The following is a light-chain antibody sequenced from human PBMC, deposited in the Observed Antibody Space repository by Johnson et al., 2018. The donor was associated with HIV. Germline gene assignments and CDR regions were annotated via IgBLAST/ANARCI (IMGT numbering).Light chain of an antibody. CDR1: SSNIGNNY. CDR3: GTWDGSLSGGGV. CDR2: END. J-gene: IGLJ1*01. V-gene: IGLV1-51*02. Sequence: QSVLTQPPSVSAAPGQKVTISCSGSSSNIGNNYVSWYQQVPGAAPKLLIYENDRRPSGIPDRFSGSKSGTSATLDITGLQTGDEADYYCGTWDGSLSGGGVFGTGTRLTVL.